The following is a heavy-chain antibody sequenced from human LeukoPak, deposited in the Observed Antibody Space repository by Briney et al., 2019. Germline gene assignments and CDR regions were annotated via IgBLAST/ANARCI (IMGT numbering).Heavy chain of an antibody. CDR1: GFTFSSYG. CDR2: IRYDGSNK. J-gene: IGHJ4*02. D-gene: IGHD6-13*01. V-gene: IGHV3-30*02. CDR3: ATAGIAAAGWDY. Sequence: GGSLRLSCAASGFTFSSYGMHWVRQAPGKGLEWVAFIRYDGSNKYYADSVKGRFTISRDNSKNTLYLQMNSLRAEDTAVYYCATAGIAAAGWDYWGQGTLVTVSS.